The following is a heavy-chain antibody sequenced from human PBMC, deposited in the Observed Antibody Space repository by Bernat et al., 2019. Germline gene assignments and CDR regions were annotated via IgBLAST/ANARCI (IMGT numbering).Heavy chain of an antibody. Sequence: QVQLVESGGGVVQPGRSLRLSCAASGFTFSSYGMHWVRQAPGKGLEWVAVISYDGSNKYYADSVKGRFTISRDNSKNTLYLQMNSLRAEDTAVYYCATPDSSGDWGQGTLVTVSS. CDR2: ISYDGSNK. J-gene: IGHJ4*02. D-gene: IGHD3-22*01. CDR3: ATPDSSGD. CDR1: GFTFSSYG. V-gene: IGHV3-30*03.